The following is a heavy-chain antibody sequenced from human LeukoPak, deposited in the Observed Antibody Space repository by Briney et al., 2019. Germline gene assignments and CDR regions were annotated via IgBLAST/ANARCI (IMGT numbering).Heavy chain of an antibody. J-gene: IGHJ4*02. CDR3: VRGRLGNYFDY. V-gene: IGHV3-74*01. Sequence: GGSLRLSCVASGFTFNSYWMHWVRQASGKGLVWVSRINSDGSGTSYADSVKGRFTISRDNAKNTLYLQMNSLRAEDTAVYYCVRGRLGNYFDYWGQGTLVTVSS. CDR1: GFTFNSYW. D-gene: IGHD7-27*01. CDR2: INSDGSGT.